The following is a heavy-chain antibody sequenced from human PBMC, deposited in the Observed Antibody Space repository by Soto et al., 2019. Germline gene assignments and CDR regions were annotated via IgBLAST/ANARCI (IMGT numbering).Heavy chain of an antibody. J-gene: IGHJ4*02. CDR1: GFTFSSFW. CDR3: AKVAPIFVLMVYGNFDY. D-gene: IGHD2-8*01. Sequence: GGSLRLSCAASGFTFSSFWMSWVRQAPGKGLEWVSAISGSGGSTYYADSVKGRFTISRDNSKNTLYLQMNSLRAEDTAVYYCAKVAPIFVLMVYGNFDYWGQGTLVTVSS. CDR2: ISGSGGST. V-gene: IGHV3-23*01.